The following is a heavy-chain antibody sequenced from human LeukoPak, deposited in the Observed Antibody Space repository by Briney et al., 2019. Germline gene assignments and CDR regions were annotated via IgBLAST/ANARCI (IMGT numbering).Heavy chain of an antibody. V-gene: IGHV3-74*01. CDR1: GLTLSGYW. J-gene: IGHJ4*02. Sequence: PGGSLRLSCAASGLTLSGYWMHWVRQAPGKGLVWVSRINGDASSTSYADSVKGRSTISRDNAKSTLYLQMNSLRVEDTAVYYCARARGNTYGYFEYWGQGTLVTVSS. CDR3: ARARGNTYGYFEY. CDR2: INGDASST. D-gene: IGHD5-18*01.